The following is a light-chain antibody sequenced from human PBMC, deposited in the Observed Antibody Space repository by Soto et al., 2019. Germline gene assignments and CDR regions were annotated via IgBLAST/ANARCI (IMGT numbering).Light chain of an antibody. Sequence: DIQMTQSPSSLSASVGDRVTITCRASQSISTYLNWYQQKPGKAPNLLIYDASSLQSGVPSRFSGSGSGTDFTLTISSLQPEDFATYYCQQSPSTRYTFGQGTKLEIK. CDR1: QSISTY. V-gene: IGKV1-39*01. CDR2: DAS. CDR3: QQSPSTRYT. J-gene: IGKJ2*01.